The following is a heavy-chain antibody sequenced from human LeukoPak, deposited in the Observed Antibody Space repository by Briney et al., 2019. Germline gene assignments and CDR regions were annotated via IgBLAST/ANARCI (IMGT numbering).Heavy chain of an antibody. Sequence: PGGSLRLSCAASGFTFSGSAMHWVRQASGKGLEWVGRIRSKANSYATAYAASVKGRFTISRDDSKNTAYLQMNSLKTEDTAVYYCTRHLAALDSDYWGQGTLVTVSS. CDR1: GFTFSGSA. V-gene: IGHV3-73*01. J-gene: IGHJ4*02. CDR2: IRSKANSYAT. CDR3: TRHLAALDSDY. D-gene: IGHD6-6*01.